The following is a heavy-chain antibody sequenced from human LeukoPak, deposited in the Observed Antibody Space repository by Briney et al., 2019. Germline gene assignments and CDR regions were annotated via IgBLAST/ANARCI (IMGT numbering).Heavy chain of an antibody. Sequence: SETLSLTCTVSGGSISSYYWSWIRQPPGKGLEWIGYIYYSGSTNYNPSLKRRVTISVDTSKNQFSLKLSSVTAADTAVYYCARDQDRVGFDYWGQGTLVTVSS. J-gene: IGHJ4*02. D-gene: IGHD1-26*01. CDR1: GGSISSYY. CDR2: IYYSGST. V-gene: IGHV4-59*01. CDR3: ARDQDRVGFDY.